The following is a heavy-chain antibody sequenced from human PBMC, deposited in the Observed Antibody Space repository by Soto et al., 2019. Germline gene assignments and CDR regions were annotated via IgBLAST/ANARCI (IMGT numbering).Heavy chain of an antibody. D-gene: IGHD6-6*01. V-gene: IGHV3-21*01. CDR1: GFTFSSYS. CDR2: ISSSSSYI. J-gene: IGHJ4*02. CDR3: ARDFASQDYFDY. Sequence: GGSLRLSCAASGFTFSSYSMNWVRQAPGKGLEWVSSISSSSSYIYYADSVKGRFTISRDNAKNSLYLQMNSLRAEDTAVYYCARDFASQDYFDYWGQGTLVTVSS.